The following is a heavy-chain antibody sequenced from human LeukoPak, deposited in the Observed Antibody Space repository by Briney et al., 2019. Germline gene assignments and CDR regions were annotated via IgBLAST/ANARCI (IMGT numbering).Heavy chain of an antibody. D-gene: IGHD1-14*01. CDR3: ARARITGTTNNWFDP. CDR2: IYTSGST. Sequence: SETLSLTCTVSGGSISSYYWSWIRQPAGKGLEWIGRIYTSGSTNYNPSLKSRVTMSVDTSKNQFSLKLSSVTAADTAVYYCARARITGTTNNWFDPWGQGNLVTVSS. J-gene: IGHJ5*02. CDR1: GGSISSYY. V-gene: IGHV4-4*07.